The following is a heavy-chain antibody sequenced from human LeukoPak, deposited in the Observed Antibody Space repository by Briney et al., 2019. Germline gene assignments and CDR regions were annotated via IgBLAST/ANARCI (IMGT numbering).Heavy chain of an antibody. CDR1: GFTFSTYA. CDR2: ISGSGGGT. J-gene: IGHJ4*02. CDR3: VKDQNYYGSGSYWVY. Sequence: QPGGSLILSCAASGFTFSTYAMSWVRQAPGKGLEWVSSISGSGGGTYYADSVKGRFTISRDNSKNTLYLQMNSLRAEDTAVYYCVKDQNYYGSGSYWVYWGQGTLVTVSS. D-gene: IGHD3-10*01. V-gene: IGHV3-23*01.